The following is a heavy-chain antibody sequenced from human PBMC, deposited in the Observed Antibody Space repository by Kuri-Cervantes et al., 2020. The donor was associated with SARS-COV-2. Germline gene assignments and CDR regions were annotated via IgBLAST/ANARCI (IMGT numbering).Heavy chain of an antibody. J-gene: IGHJ6*03. CDR1: GYTFTNSD. CDR3: ARASRWNGAYYYMDV. D-gene: IGHD1-1*01. V-gene: IGHV1-8*02. Sequence: ASVKVSCKASGYTFTNSDINWVRQAAGQGLEWMGWMNPNGGNTGYAQKFQGRVTMTKNTSVNTAYMELSSLRSEDRAVYYCARASRWNGAYYYMDVWGEGTTVTVSS. CDR2: MNPNGGNT.